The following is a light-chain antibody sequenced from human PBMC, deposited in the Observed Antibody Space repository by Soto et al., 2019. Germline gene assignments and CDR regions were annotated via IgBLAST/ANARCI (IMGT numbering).Light chain of an antibody. CDR2: DAS. J-gene: IGKJ1*01. Sequence: EIVMTQSPATLSLSPGEISTRSVRASQSVSSYLAWYQQKPGQAPRLLIYDASNRATGIPARFSGSGSGTDFTLTISSLEPEDFAVYYCQQRSNWPRTFGQGTKVDI. V-gene: IGKV3-11*01. CDR3: QQRSNWPRT. CDR1: QSVSSY.